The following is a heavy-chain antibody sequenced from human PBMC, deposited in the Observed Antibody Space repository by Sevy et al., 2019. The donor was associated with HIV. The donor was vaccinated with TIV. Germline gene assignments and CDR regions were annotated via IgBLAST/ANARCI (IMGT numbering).Heavy chain of an antibody. V-gene: IGHV1-69*06. D-gene: IGHD3-10*01. CDR3: ARAGENLYYSYYDY. CDR2: IIPTFDTA. CDR1: GDTLRKHA. Sequence: SVKVSCKASGDTLRKHAISWVRQAPGKGLEWMGGIIPTFDTANFPRKFQDRVTITADKSTSTVYMELSSLRSEDTAVYYCARAGENLYYSYYDYWGQGTLVTVSS. J-gene: IGHJ4*02.